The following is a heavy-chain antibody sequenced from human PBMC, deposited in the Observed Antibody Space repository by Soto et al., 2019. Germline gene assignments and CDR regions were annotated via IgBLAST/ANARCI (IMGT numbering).Heavy chain of an antibody. CDR2: INEYGSVI. D-gene: IGHD3-16*01. J-gene: IGHJ4*02. Sequence: DVQLVESGGGLVRPGGSLRLSCTASGFTFSSYWMHWVRQVPGKGLVWVSRINEYGSVINYADSVKGRFTIFRDNSKNTLYLEMNSLRAEDAAGSYCTRDIGGSGEYWGQGPLVTVS. CDR3: TRDIGGSGEY. V-gene: IGHV3-74*01. CDR1: GFTFSSYW.